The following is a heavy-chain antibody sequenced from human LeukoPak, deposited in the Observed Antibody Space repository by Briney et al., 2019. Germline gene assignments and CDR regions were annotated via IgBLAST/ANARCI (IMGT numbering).Heavy chain of an antibody. CDR1: GFTFSSYW. CDR3: ARDDAYCSGGSCYYYGMDV. V-gene: IGHV3-7*03. J-gene: IGHJ6*02. Sequence: PGGSLRLSCAASGFTFSSYWMSWVRQAPGKGLEWVANIKQDGSEKYYVDSVKGRFTISRDNSKNTLYLQMNSLRAEDTAMYYCARDDAYCSGGSCYYYGMDVWGQGTTVTVSS. D-gene: IGHD2-15*01. CDR2: IKQDGSEK.